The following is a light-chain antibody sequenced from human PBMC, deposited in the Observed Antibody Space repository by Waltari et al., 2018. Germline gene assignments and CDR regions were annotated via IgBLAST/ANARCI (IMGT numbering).Light chain of an antibody. CDR1: QSVLYSPNNKNY. V-gene: IGKV4-1*01. CDR2: WAS. Sequence: DIVMTQSPDSLAVSLGERATINCKSSQSVLYSPNNKNYLAWFQQKPGQPPKLLIYWASTRESGVPDRFSGSGSVTDFTLTISSLQAEDVAGYYCQQYYSTPYTFGQGTKLEIK. CDR3: QQYYSTPYT. J-gene: IGKJ2*01.